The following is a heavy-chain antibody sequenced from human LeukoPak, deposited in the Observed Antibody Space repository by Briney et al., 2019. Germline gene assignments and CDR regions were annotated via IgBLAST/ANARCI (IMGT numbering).Heavy chain of an antibody. J-gene: IGHJ5*01. CDR3: VKDPRDTYGTNWFVS. Sequence: GGSLRLSCVAAGFSFGNYAMSWVRQAPGKWLQWVSQISGTGGATWYAGFARDRFTISRDNSKKTLYPQMSGLRVEDTAMYYCVKDPRDTYGTNWFVSWGQGTLLIVSS. CDR1: GFSFGNYA. D-gene: IGHD2-21*01. V-gene: IGHV3-23*01. CDR2: ISGTGGAT.